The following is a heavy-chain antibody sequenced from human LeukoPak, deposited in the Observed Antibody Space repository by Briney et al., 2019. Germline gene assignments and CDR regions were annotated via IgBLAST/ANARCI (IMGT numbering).Heavy chain of an antibody. Sequence: SETLSLTCTVSGGSISNYYWSWIRQPPGKGLEWIGYIYYTGNTNYNPSPKSRVTISVDTSKNHFSLKLSSVTAADTAVYYCARDSGTNGGAFDYWGQGTLVTVSS. CDR3: ARDSGTNGGAFDY. J-gene: IGHJ4*02. CDR2: IYYTGNT. V-gene: IGHV4-59*01. D-gene: IGHD5-12*01. CDR1: GGSISNYY.